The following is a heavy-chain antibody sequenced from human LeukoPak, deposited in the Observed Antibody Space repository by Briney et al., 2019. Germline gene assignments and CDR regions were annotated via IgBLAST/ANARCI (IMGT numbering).Heavy chain of an antibody. CDR2: ISGSGGST. J-gene: IGHJ4*02. V-gene: IGHV3-23*01. CDR1: GFTFSSYA. D-gene: IGHD5-12*01. Sequence: AGGSLRLSCAASGFTFSSYAMSWVRQAPGKGLEWVSAISGSGGSTYYADSVKGRFTISRDNSKNTLYLQMNSLRAEDTAVYYCAKDRRKYIVATILDYWGQGTLVTVSS. CDR3: AKDRRKYIVATILDY.